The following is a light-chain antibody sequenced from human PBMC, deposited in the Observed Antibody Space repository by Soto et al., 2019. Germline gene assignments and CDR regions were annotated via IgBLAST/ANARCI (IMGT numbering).Light chain of an antibody. Sequence: ETVMTQSPATLSVSPGERATLACRASHSVGSTLAWYQQKPGQAPRRVMYDTSTRATGIPARFSGSGSGTEFTLSISSLQSDDFAVYSGQHYNNWPWTVGQGSKVEIK. CDR1: HSVGST. CDR3: QHYNNWPWT. V-gene: IGKV3-15*01. J-gene: IGKJ1*01. CDR2: DTS.